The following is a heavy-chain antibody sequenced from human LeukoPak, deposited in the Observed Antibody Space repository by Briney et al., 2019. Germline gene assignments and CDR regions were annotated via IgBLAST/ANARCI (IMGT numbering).Heavy chain of an antibody. D-gene: IGHD3-3*01. V-gene: IGHV3-21*01. CDR3: ARDEGVDYY. J-gene: IGHJ4*02. Sequence: SGGSLRLSCAASGFTFSIYAMSWVRQAPGKGLEWVSSISSSSSYIYYADSVKGRFTISRDNAKNSLYLQMNSLRAEDTAVYYCARDEGVDYYWGQGTLVTVSS. CDR1: GFTFSIYA. CDR2: ISSSSSYI.